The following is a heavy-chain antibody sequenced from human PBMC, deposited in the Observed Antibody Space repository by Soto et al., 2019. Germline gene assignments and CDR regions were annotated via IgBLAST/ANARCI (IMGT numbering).Heavy chain of an antibody. D-gene: IGHD5-12*01. CDR3: ASAHSGYDRFGS. Sequence: SETLSLTCTVSNDSIRNYYWSWIRQSPGKGPEWIANFYYSGSTNYNPSLKSRVTMPVDTSKNQFSLKLSSVTAADTAVYYRASAHSGYDRFGSWGQGTLVTVSS. CDR2: FYYSGST. CDR1: NDSIRNYY. V-gene: IGHV4-59*08. J-gene: IGHJ4*02.